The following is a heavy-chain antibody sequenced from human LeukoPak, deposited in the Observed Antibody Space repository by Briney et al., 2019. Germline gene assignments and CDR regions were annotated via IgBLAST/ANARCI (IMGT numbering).Heavy chain of an antibody. CDR2: IYYSGST. D-gene: IGHD3-10*01. Sequence: SETLSLTCGVYGGSFSGYYWNWIRQSPGKGLEWIGYIYYSGSTNYNPSLKSRVTISVDTSKNQFSLKLSSVTAADTAVYYCAREYHRGVTNWFDPWGQGTLVTVSS. J-gene: IGHJ5*02. V-gene: IGHV4-59*01. CDR1: GGSFSGYY. CDR3: AREYHRGVTNWFDP.